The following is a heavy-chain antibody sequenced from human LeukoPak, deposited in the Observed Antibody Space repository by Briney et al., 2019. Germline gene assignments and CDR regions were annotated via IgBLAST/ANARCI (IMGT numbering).Heavy chain of an antibody. D-gene: IGHD3-10*01. CDR3: ATDGSKVREVIAYYFDY. J-gene: IGHJ4*02. V-gene: IGHV3-30*03. CDR1: GFIFSNFG. CDR2: LSSDGIKK. Sequence: GGSLRLSCATSGFIFSNFGMHWVRQAPGKGLEWVAVLSSDGIKKYYADFVKGRFTISRDNSKNTLYLQMNSLRAEDTAVYYCATDGSKVREVIAYYFDYWGQGALVTVSS.